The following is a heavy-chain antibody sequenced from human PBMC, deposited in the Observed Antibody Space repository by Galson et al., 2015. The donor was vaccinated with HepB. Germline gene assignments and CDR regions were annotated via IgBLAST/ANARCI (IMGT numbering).Heavy chain of an antibody. J-gene: IGHJ5*02. Sequence: ETLSLTCAVSGGSISSSNWWSWVRQPPGKGLEWIGEIYHSGSTNYNPSLKSRVTISVDKSKNQFSLKLSSVTAADTAVYYCARDRVGVVGATYLNWFDPWGQGTLATVSS. D-gene: IGHD1-26*01. CDR1: GGSISSSNW. CDR3: ARDRVGVVGATYLNWFDP. CDR2: IYHSGST. V-gene: IGHV4-4*02.